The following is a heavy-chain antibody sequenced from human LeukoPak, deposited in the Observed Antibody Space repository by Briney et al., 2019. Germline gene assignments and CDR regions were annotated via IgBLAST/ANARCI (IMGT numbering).Heavy chain of an antibody. Sequence: GGSLRLSCAASGFTFSSYSINWVRQAPGKGLECVSSIGSSSSYIYYADSVKGRFTISRDNAKNSLYLQMNSLRAEDTAVYYCARGSYGSGSYTFDYWGQGTLVTVSS. V-gene: IGHV3-21*01. CDR1: GFTFSSYS. J-gene: IGHJ4*02. CDR2: IGSSSSYI. CDR3: ARGSYGSGSYTFDY. D-gene: IGHD3-10*01.